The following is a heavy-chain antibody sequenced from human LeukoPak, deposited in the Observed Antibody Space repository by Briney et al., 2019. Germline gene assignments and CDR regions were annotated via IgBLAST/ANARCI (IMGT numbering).Heavy chain of an antibody. CDR1: GFTFSSYS. D-gene: IGHD6-19*01. V-gene: IGHV3-21*01. J-gene: IGHJ4*02. Sequence: GGSLRLSCAASGFTFSSYSMNWVRQAPGKGLEWVSSISSSSSYIYYADSVKGRFTISRDNAKNSLYLQMNSLRAEDTAVYYCARDRAVAGTLDYWGQGTLVTVSS. CDR3: ARDRAVAGTLDY. CDR2: ISSSSSYI.